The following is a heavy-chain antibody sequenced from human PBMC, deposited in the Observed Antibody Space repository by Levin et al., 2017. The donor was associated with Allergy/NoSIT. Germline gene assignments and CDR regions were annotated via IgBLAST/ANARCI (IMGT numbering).Heavy chain of an antibody. CDR1: GYTFTGYY. CDR2: INPNSGGT. CDR3: ARDHGGSGSYYTEFDY. V-gene: IGHV1-2*02. D-gene: IGHD3-10*01. J-gene: IGHJ4*02. Sequence: ASVKVSCKASGYTFTGYYMHWVRQAPGQGLEWMGWINPNSGGTNYAQKFQGRVTMTRDTSISTAYMELSRLRSDDTAVYYCARDHGGSGSYYTEFDYWGQGTLVTVSS.